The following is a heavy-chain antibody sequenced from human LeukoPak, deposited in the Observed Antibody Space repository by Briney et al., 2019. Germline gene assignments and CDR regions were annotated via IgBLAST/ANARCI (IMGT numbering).Heavy chain of an antibody. CDR1: GFPFSSFW. Sequence: GESLRLSCAASGFPFSSFWMSWVRQAPGKGLAWVANIKQDGGEAYLVDSVKGRFTISRDNAKSSLFLQMNSLRAEDSAVYYCATVDTEHYFDYWGQGTLVTVSS. J-gene: IGHJ4*02. D-gene: IGHD5-18*01. CDR3: ATVDTEHYFDY. CDR2: IKQDGGEA. V-gene: IGHV3-7*01.